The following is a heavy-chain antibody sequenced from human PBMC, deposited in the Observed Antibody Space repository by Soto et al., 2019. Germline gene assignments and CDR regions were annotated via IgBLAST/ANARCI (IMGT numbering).Heavy chain of an antibody. J-gene: IGHJ6*02. D-gene: IGHD6-13*01. CDR1: GYSISSGYY. CDR3: ARLAPIAAADGMDV. Sequence: ETLSLTCAVSGYSISSGYYWGWIRQSPGKGLEWIGSIYHSGSTYYNPSLKSRVIISVDTSKNQFSLKLSSVTAADTAVYYCARLAPIAAADGMDVWGQGTKVTVSS. V-gene: IGHV4-38-2*01. CDR2: IYHSGST.